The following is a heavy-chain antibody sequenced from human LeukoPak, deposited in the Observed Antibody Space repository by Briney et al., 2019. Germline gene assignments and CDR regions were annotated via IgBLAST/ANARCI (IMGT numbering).Heavy chain of an antibody. Sequence: PGGSLRLSCAASGFTFSDYYMSWIRQAPGQGLEWVSYISSSGSTIYYADSVKGRFTISRDNAKNSLYLQMNSLRAEDTAVYYCARYRRYCSSTSCCPMDYYYYMDVWGKGTTVTVSS. CDR1: GFTFSDYY. D-gene: IGHD2-2*01. V-gene: IGHV3-11*04. CDR3: ARYRRYCSSTSCCPMDYYYYMDV. CDR2: ISSSGSTI. J-gene: IGHJ6*03.